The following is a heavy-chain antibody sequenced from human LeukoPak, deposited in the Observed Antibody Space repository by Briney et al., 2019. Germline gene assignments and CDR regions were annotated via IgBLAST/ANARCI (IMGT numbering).Heavy chain of an antibody. CDR1: GFTFSSYA. CDR3: AREFDYGGNSRGQAVDY. CDR2: ISGSGGST. J-gene: IGHJ4*02. D-gene: IGHD4-23*01. V-gene: IGHV3-23*01. Sequence: PGGSLRLSCAASGFTFSSYAMSWVRQAPGKGLEWVSAISGSGGSTYYADSVKGRFTISRDNSKNTLYLQMNSLRAEDTAVYYCAREFDYGGNSRGQAVDYWGQGTLVTVSS.